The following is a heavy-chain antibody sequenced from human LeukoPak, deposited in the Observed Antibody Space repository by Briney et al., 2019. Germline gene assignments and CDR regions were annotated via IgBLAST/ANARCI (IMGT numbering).Heavy chain of an antibody. CDR3: VKRLDNYLDY. J-gene: IGHJ4*02. CDR2: ISSNRRST. V-gene: IGHV3-64D*06. CDR1: GFTFSSYA. Sequence: PGGSLRLSCSASGFTFSSYAMHWVRQAPGKGLEFVSGISSNRRSTYYTEPVKGRLTISIDNSKNTVYLQMSSLRPEDTAVYFCVKRLDNYLDYWGQGTLVTVSS. D-gene: IGHD5-12*01.